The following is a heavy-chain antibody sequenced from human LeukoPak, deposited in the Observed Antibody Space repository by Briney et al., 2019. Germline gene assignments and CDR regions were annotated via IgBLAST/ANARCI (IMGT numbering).Heavy chain of an antibody. D-gene: IGHD1-26*01. CDR1: RFSFSGHW. V-gene: IGHV3-7*05. J-gene: IGHJ4*02. CDR3: AYRNNFEY. Sequence: GGSLRLSCAASRFSFSGHWMNWFRQPPGKGLEWVANIKADGSEKYYVDSVKGRFTTSRDDAKRTVDLQMDNLRAEDTAIYYCAYRNNFEYWGQGALVTVSS. CDR2: IKADGSEK.